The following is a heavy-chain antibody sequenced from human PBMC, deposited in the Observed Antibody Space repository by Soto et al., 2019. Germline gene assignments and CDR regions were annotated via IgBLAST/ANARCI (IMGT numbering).Heavy chain of an antibody. V-gene: IGHV4-39*01. Sequence: QLQLQESGPGLVKPSETLSLTCTVSGGSISSSSYYWGWIRQPPGKGLEWIGSIYYSGSTYYNPSLKSRVTISVDTSKNQFSLKLSSVTAADTAVYYCARHEQQLAWYYYYGMDVWGQGTTVTVSS. CDR2: IYYSGST. J-gene: IGHJ6*02. CDR3: ARHEQQLAWYYYYGMDV. CDR1: GGSISSSSYY. D-gene: IGHD6-13*01.